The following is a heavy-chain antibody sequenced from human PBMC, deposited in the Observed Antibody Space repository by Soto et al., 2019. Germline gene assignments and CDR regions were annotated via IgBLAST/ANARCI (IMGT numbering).Heavy chain of an antibody. Sequence: QVQLQQWGAGLLKPSETLSLTCAVYGGSFSGYYWSWIRQPPGKGLEWLGEINHSGSTNYNPSLKRRVTISVDTSKNQFSLKLSSVAAAGTAVYYCARGQDIVVVVAAPVANRWFDPWGQGTLVTLSS. D-gene: IGHD2-15*01. J-gene: IGHJ5*02. CDR3: ARGQDIVVVVAAPVANRWFDP. CDR2: INHSGST. CDR1: GGSFSGYY. V-gene: IGHV4-34*01.